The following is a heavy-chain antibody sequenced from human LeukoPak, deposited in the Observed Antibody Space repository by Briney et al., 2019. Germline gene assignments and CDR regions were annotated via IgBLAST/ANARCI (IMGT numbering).Heavy chain of an antibody. Sequence: GGSLRLSCAASGFIFSSYGMHWVRQAPGKGLEWVALIWYDGSKKDYADSVKGRFTISRDNSKNTLNPQMNRLRAEDTAVYYCATMTTVTMDDAFDMWGQGTMVTVSS. CDR3: ATMTTVTMDDAFDM. CDR2: IWYDGSKK. D-gene: IGHD4-17*01. CDR1: GFIFSSYG. V-gene: IGHV3-33*01. J-gene: IGHJ3*02.